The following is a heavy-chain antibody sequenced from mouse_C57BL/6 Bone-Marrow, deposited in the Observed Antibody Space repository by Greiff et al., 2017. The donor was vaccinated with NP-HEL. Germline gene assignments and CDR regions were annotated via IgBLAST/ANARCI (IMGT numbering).Heavy chain of an antibody. Sequence: QVQLQQPGAELVMPGASVKLSCKASGYTFTSYWMHWVKQRPGQGLEWIGEIDPSDSDTNYTQKFKGKSTLTVDKSSSTAYMQLSSLTSEDSAVYYCAREDGGFAYWGQGTLVTVSA. CDR3: AREDGGFAY. D-gene: IGHD1-1*02. J-gene: IGHJ3*01. CDR2: IDPSDSDT. CDR1: GYTFTSYW. V-gene: IGHV1-69*01.